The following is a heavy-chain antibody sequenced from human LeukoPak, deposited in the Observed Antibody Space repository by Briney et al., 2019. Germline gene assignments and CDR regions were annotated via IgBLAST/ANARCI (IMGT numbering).Heavy chain of an antibody. V-gene: IGHV4-34*01. CDR3: ARDFLGAHAFDI. CDR1: GGSFSGYY. J-gene: IGHJ3*02. CDR2: INHSGST. Sequence: PSETLSLTCAVYGGSFSGYYWSWIRQPPGKGLEWIGEINHSGSTNYNPSLKSRVTISVDTSKNQFSLKLSSVTAADTAVYYCARDFLGAHAFDIWGQGTMVTVSS. D-gene: IGHD3-16*01.